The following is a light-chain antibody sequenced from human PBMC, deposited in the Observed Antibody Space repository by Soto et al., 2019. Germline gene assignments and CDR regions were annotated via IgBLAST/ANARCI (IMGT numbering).Light chain of an antibody. CDR2: VAS. CDR3: QQLNSYPIP. V-gene: IGKV1-9*01. CDR1: QGISSH. Sequence: DIQLTQSPSFLSASVGDRVTITCRASQGISSHLAWYQQQPGKAPKLLIYVASTLQSGVPSRFSGSGYGTEFTLTISGLQPEDCASYYCQQLNSYPIPFGQGTRLEIK. J-gene: IGKJ5*01.